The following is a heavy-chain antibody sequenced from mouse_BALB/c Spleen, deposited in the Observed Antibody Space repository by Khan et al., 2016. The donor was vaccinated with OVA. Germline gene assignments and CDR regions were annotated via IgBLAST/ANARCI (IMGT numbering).Heavy chain of an antibody. CDR3: VRDGAYHRNDGWFAY. J-gene: IGHJ3*01. CDR1: GYTFTSYT. Sequence: QVRLQQSGAELARPGASVKMSCKASGYTFTSYTIHWIKLRPGQGLEWIGFINPSNGYTNYNQKFKDKATLTADKSFTTVYMQLSSLTSDDSAVYNCVRDGAYHRNDGWFAYWGQGTLVTVSA. CDR2: INPSNGYT. D-gene: IGHD2-14*01. V-gene: IGHV1-4*01.